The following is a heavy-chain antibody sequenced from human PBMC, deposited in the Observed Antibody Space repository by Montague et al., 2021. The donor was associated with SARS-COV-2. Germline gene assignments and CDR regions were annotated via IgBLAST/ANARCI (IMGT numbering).Heavy chain of an antibody. CDR1: GFTFSSYA. V-gene: IGHV3-23*01. CDR2: ISGSGFTT. D-gene: IGHD3-22*01. CDR3: ARDRPNYDDDGCYVLKADAFDI. J-gene: IGHJ3*02. Sequence: SLRLSCAASGFTFSSYAMTWVRQAPGKGLEWVSAISGSGFTTYYADSVKGRFTVSRDNSKNTVYLQMNSLRGEDTAAYFYARDRPNYDDDGCYVLKADAFDIWGRGTMVTVSS.